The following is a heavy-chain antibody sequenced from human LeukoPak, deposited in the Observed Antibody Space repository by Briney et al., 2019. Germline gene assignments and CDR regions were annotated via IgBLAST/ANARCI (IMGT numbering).Heavy chain of an antibody. CDR3: ARDSRLDGDYEYYFYYGMDV. V-gene: IGHV3-11*06. J-gene: IGHJ6*04. CDR2: ISRSSSYT. Sequence: GGSLRLSCAASEFTFSDYYMNWIRQAPGKGLEWVSYISRSSSYTKYADSVKGRFTISRDNAKNSLYLQMNSLRAEDTAVYYCARDSRLDGDYEYYFYYGMDVWGKGTTVTVSS. CDR1: EFTFSDYY. D-gene: IGHD4-17*01.